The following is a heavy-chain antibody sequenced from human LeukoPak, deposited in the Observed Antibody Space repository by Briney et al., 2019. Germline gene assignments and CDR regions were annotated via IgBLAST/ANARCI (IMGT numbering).Heavy chain of an antibody. V-gene: IGHV4-59*08. Sequence: PSETLSLTCTVSGGSISSYYWSWIRQPPGKGLEWIGYIYYSWSTNYNPSLKSRVTISVDTSKNQFSLKLSSVTAADTAVYYCARLGYYYDSSGYYYVPSNFDYWGQGTLVTVSS. CDR1: GGSISSYY. CDR3: ARLGYYYDSSGYYYVPSNFDY. CDR2: IYYSWST. D-gene: IGHD3-22*01. J-gene: IGHJ4*02.